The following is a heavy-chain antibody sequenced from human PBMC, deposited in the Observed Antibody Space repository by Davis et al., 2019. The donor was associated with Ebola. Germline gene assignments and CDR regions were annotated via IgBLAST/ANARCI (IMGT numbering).Heavy chain of an antibody. CDR1: GFALTGYW. V-gene: IGHV3-7*01. J-gene: IGHJ4*02. CDR2: INPYGNER. CDR3: AREGGDSGIRFDS. D-gene: IGHD3-10*01. Sequence: ESPKTPFAAPGFALTGYWMGWVRHAPGTVLEWVAKINPYGNERYYVDSVKGRFTIYRDSAKNSLFLQMNNLRVEDTAVYYYAREGGDSGIRFDSWGRGTLVTVSS.